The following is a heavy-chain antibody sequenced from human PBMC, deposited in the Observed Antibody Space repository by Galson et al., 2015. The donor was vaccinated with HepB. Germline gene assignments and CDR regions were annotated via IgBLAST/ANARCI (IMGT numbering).Heavy chain of an antibody. Sequence: SLRLSCAASGFTFNNYAMNWVRQAPGKGLEWVSTTDGTGTRTYYADSVKGRFTISRDNSKNTLYLQMSSLRAEDTAVYYCAKDGIMGAVWAARFWASWGQGTLVSVSS. CDR1: GFTFNNYA. CDR3: AKDGIMGAVWAARFWAS. V-gene: IGHV3-23*01. J-gene: IGHJ5*02. D-gene: IGHD1-26*01. CDR2: TDGTGTRT.